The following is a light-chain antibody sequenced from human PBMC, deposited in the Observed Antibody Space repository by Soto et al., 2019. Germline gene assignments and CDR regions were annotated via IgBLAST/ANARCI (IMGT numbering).Light chain of an antibody. CDR3: QVWDSSSDRPDV. CDR2: YDS. CDR1: NIGSKS. J-gene: IGLJ1*01. Sequence: SSELTQPPSVSVAPGKTARITCGGNNIGSKSVHWYQQKPGQAPVLVIYYDSDRPSGIPERFSGSNSGNTATLTISRVEAGDEADYYCQVWDSSSDRPDVFGTGTKVTVL. V-gene: IGLV3-21*04.